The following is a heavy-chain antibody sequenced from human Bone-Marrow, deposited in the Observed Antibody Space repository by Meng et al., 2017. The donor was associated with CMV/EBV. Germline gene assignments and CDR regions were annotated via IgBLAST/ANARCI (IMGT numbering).Heavy chain of an antibody. CDR2: TNPTTGGS. D-gene: IGHD6-13*01. CDR1: GYTFTDYY. J-gene: IGHJ4*02. Sequence: ASVKVSCKASGYTFTDYYMHWVRQAPGQGLEWMGWTNPTTGGSHYAQKFQGRVTMTRDTSISTAYMELSRLRTDDTAVYYCARDGGTYSSSWFYWGQGTLVTVSS. V-gene: IGHV1-2*02. CDR3: ARDGGTYSSSWFY.